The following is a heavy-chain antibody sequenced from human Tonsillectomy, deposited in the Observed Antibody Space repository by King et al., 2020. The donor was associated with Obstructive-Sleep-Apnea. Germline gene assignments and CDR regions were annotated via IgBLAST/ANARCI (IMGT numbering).Heavy chain of an antibody. V-gene: IGHV3-30*04. CDR1: GFTFSSYA. CDR2: ISYYGSNK. Sequence: VQLVESGGGVVQPGRSLRLSCAASGFTFSSYAMHWVRQAPGKGLEWLAVISYYGSNKYYADSVKGRFTISRDNSKNTLYLQMNSLRAEDTAVYYCASSATVTYYFDYWGQGTLVTVSS. J-gene: IGHJ4*02. D-gene: IGHD4-17*01. CDR3: ASSATVTYYFDY.